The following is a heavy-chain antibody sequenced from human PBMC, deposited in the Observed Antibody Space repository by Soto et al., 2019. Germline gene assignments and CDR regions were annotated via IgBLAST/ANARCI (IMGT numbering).Heavy chain of an antibody. J-gene: IGHJ4*02. CDR3: ARALGVVTDDY. CDR2: INAGNGNT. CDR1: GYTFTSYA. Sequence: QVQLVQSGAEVKKPGASVKVSCKASGYTFTSYAMHWVRQAPGQRREWMGWINAGNGNTKYSQQFQGRVTITRDTFASTAYMERSSLRSEDTAVDYCARALGVVTDDYLGQGTLVTFSS. D-gene: IGHD2-15*01. V-gene: IGHV1-3*01.